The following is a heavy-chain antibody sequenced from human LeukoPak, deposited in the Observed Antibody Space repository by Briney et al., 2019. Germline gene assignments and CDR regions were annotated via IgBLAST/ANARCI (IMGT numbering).Heavy chain of an antibody. D-gene: IGHD1-26*01. V-gene: IGHV3-21*01. J-gene: IGHJ3*02. CDR3: ARVIFVVGATDVFDI. CDR2: ISSTSDYI. CDR1: EFTFNRYN. Sequence: GGSLRLSCAASEFTFNRYNMNCVREPPGKALEWVSSISSTSDYIYYADSVKGRFTISRHNAKNSLYLQMNSLRAEDTAVYYCARVIFVVGATDVFDIWGQGTMVTVSS.